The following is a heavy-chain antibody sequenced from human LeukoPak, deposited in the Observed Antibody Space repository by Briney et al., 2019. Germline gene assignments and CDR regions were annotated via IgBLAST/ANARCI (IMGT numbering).Heavy chain of an antibody. Sequence: SVKVSCKASGGTFSSYAISWVRQAPGQGLEWMGGIIPIFGTANYAQKFQGRVTMTRDTSISTVYMELSRLRSDDTAVYYCARDQLREYFDYWGQGTLVTVSS. CDR2: IIPIFGTA. V-gene: IGHV1-69*05. CDR1: GGTFSSYA. J-gene: IGHJ4*02. D-gene: IGHD3-16*01. CDR3: ARDQLREYFDY.